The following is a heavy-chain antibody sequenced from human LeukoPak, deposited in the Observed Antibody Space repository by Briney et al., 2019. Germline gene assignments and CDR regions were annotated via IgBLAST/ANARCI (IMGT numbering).Heavy chain of an antibody. V-gene: IGHV3-53*01. CDR1: GFAVSNSF. D-gene: IGHD1-26*01. Sequence: GGSLRLSCAASGFAVSNSFMTWVRQAPGKGLEWVSVIYSGGNTFYADSVKGRFTISRDNSKHTLYLQMNSLRAEDTAVYFCARETRGTVGSYWGQGTLVTVSS. CDR2: IYSGGNT. J-gene: IGHJ4*02. CDR3: ARETRGTVGSY.